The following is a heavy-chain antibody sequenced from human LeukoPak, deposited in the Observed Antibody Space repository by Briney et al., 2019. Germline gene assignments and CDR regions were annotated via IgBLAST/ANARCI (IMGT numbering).Heavy chain of an antibody. V-gene: IGHV4-34*01. Sequence: SETLSLTCAVYGGSFSGYYWSWIRQPPGKGLEWIGEINHSGSTNYNPSLKGRVTISVDTSKNQFSLKLSSVTAADTAVYYCARSDGYGLVGIWGQGTMVTVSS. CDR2: INHSGST. D-gene: IGHD3-10*01. J-gene: IGHJ3*02. CDR1: GGSFSGYY. CDR3: ARSDGYGLVGI.